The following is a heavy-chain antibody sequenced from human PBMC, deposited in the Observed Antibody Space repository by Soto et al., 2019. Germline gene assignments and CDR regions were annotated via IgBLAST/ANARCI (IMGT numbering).Heavy chain of an antibody. D-gene: IGHD3-3*01. CDR2: INHSGST. CDR3: ARGVFTIFGVVINWFDP. V-gene: IGHV4-34*01. J-gene: IGHJ5*02. Sequence: ETLSLTCAVYGGSFSGYYWSWIRQPPGKGLEWIGEINHSGSTNYNPSLKSRVTISVDTSKNQFSLKLSSVTAADTAVYYCARGVFTIFGVVINWFDPWGQGTLVTVSS. CDR1: GGSFSGYY.